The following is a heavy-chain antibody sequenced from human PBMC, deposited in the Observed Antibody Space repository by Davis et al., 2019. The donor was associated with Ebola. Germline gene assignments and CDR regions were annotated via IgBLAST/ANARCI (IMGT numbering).Heavy chain of an antibody. D-gene: IGHD6-19*01. CDR3: AKIGVSSGWQDY. CDR2: ISYDGSNK. CDR1: GFTFTSYG. V-gene: IGHV3-30*18. Sequence: GGSLRLSCAASGFTFTSYGMHWVRQAPGKGLEWVAVISYDGSNKYYADSVKGRFTISRDNSKNTLYLQMNSLRAEDTAVYYCAKIGVSSGWQDYWGQGTLVTVSS. J-gene: IGHJ4*02.